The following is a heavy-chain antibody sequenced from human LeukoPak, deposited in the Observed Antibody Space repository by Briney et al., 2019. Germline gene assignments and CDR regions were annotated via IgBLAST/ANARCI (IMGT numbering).Heavy chain of an antibody. V-gene: IGHV3-66*01. J-gene: IGHJ4*02. CDR3: ARAGDGYNMHFDY. D-gene: IGHD5-24*01. Sequence: PGGSLRLSCAASGFTVSSNYMSWVRQAPGKGLEWVSVIYSGGSTYYADPVKGRFTISRDNSKNTLYLQMNSLRAEDTAVYYCARAGDGYNMHFDYWGQGTLVTVSS. CDR2: IYSGGST. CDR1: GFTVSSNY.